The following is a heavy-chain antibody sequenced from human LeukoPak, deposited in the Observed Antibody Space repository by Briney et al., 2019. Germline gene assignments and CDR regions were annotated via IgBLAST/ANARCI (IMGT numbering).Heavy chain of an antibody. CDR1: GFTFSSYV. V-gene: IGHV3-48*03. J-gene: IGHJ4*02. CDR3: AGSYDFWSGCLDY. Sequence: PGGSLRLSCLASGFTFSSYVMNWVRQTPGKGLEWVSYISSSGSTIYYADSVKGRFTISRDNAKNSLYLQMNSLRAEDTAVYYCAGSYDFWSGCLDYWGQGTLVTVSS. D-gene: IGHD3-3*01. CDR2: ISSSGSTI.